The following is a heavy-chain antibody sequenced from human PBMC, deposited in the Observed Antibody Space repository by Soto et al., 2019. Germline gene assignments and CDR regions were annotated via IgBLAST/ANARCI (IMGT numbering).Heavy chain of an antibody. V-gene: IGHV1-2*02. CDR1: GYTFTGHY. CDR3: GRGRSGQIVVFY. J-gene: IGHJ4*02. Sequence: ASVKVSCKASGYTFTGHYIHWVRQAPGQGPEWMGEIGPESGATRYAQKFQGRVTMTRDMSITTVYMELNNLSPDDTAVYYCGRGRSGQIVVFYWGQGTPVTVSS. CDR2: IGPESGAT. D-gene: IGHD5-12*01.